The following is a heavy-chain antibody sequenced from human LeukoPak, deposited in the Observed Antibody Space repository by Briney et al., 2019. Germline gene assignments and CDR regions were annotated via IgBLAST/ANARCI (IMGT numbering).Heavy chain of an antibody. J-gene: IGHJ5*02. CDR2: IYYSGST. CDR3: AREGTAGTNLNWFDP. CDR1: GDSINNYY. Sequence: TLSLTCTVSGDSINNYYWSWIRQPPGKGLEWIGYIYYSGSTNYNPSLRRRITISVDTSKNQFSLKLRPVTAADTAVYYCAREGTAGTNLNWFDPWGQGNLVTVSS. D-gene: IGHD1-1*01. V-gene: IGHV4-59*01.